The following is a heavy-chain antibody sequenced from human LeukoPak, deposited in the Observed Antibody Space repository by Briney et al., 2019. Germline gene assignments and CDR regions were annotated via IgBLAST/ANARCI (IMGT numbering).Heavy chain of an antibody. CDR2: INSDGSST. Sequence: GGSLRLSCAAPGFTFSSYWMHWVRQAPGKGLVWVSRINSDGSSTSYADSVKGRFTISRDNAKNTLYLQMNSLRAEDTAVYYCARAGYGSGNYGNNWFDPWGQGTLVTVSS. J-gene: IGHJ5*02. D-gene: IGHD3-10*01. V-gene: IGHV3-74*01. CDR3: ARAGYGSGNYGNNWFDP. CDR1: GFTFSSYW.